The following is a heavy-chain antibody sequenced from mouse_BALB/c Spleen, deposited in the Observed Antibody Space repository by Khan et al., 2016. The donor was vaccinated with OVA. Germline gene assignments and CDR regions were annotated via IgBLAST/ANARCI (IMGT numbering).Heavy chain of an antibody. V-gene: IGHV1S136*01. CDR1: GYTFTSYV. Sequence: EVQLQQSGPELVKPGASVKMSCKASGYTFTSYVMHWVKQKPGLGLEWIGYIYPFNDDTKYNEKFKGKATLTSDKSSSTAYMELSSLTSVDSAVYYCAPVGNYYVSFAYWGQGTLVTVSA. CDR2: IYPFNDDT. CDR3: APVGNYYVSFAY. J-gene: IGHJ3*01. D-gene: IGHD1-1*01.